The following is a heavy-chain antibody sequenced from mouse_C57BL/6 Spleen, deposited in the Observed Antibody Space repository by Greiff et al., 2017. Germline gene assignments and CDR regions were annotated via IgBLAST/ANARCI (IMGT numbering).Heavy chain of an antibody. CDR2: IRNKANGYTT. CDR3: ARSTGSWFAY. J-gene: IGHJ3*01. CDR1: GFTFTDYY. V-gene: IGHV7-3*01. Sequence: EVQLVESGGGLVQPGGSLSLSCAASGFTFTDYYMSWVRQPPGKALEWLGFIRNKANGYTTEYSASVKGRFTISRDNSQSILYLQLHALRAEDSATYYCARSTGSWFAYWGQGTLVTVSA.